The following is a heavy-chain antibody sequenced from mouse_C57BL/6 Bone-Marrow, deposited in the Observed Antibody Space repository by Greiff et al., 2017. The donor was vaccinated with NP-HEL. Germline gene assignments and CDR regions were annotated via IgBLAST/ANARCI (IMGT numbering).Heavy chain of an antibody. V-gene: IGHV1-19*01. J-gene: IGHJ1*03. CDR2: INPYNGGT. CDR1: GYTFTDYY. Sequence: EVQLQQSGPVLVKPGASVKMSCKASGYTFTDYYMNWVKQSHGKSLEWIGVINPYNGGTSYNQKFKGKATLTVDKSSSTAYMELNSLTSEDSAVYYCARREDLLLRYWYFDVWGTGTTVTVPS. CDR3: ARREDLLLRYWYFDV. D-gene: IGHD1-1*01.